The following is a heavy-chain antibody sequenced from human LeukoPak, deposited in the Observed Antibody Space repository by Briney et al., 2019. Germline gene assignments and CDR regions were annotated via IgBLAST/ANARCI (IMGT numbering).Heavy chain of an antibody. CDR3: TTDEMATTGFDY. Sequence: GGSLRLSCAASGFTFSNAWMSWVRQAPGKGLEWVGRIKSKTDGGTTDYAAPVKGRFTISRDDSKNTLYLQMNSLKTEDTAVYYCTTDEMATTGFDYWGQGTLVTVSS. CDR1: GFTFSNAW. V-gene: IGHV3-15*01. D-gene: IGHD5-24*01. J-gene: IGHJ4*02. CDR2: IKSKTDGGTT.